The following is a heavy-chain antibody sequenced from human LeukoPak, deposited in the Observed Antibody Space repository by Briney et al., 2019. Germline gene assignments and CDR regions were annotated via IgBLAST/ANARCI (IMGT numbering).Heavy chain of an antibody. D-gene: IGHD3-16*02. CDR1: GYTLTELS. V-gene: IGHV1-24*01. CDR3: ATSYPSYVWGSYRY. Sequence: ASVKVSCKVSGYTLTELSMHWVRQAPGKGLEWMGGFDPEDGETIYAQKFQGRVTMTEDTSTDTAYMELSSLRSEDAAVYYCATSYPSYVWGSYRYWGQGTLVTVSS. J-gene: IGHJ4*02. CDR2: FDPEDGET.